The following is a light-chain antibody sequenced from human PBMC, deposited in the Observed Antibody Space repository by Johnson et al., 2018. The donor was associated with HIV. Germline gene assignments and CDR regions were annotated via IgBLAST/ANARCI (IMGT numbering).Light chain of an antibody. J-gene: IGLJ1*01. V-gene: IGLV1-51*02. Sequence: QSLLTQPPSVSAAPGQKVTISCSGSSSNIGNNYVSWYQQLPGTAPKLLIYENTKRPSGIPDRFSGSKSGTSATLGIPGLQPGDEADYYCGTWDSSLSDGVFGTGTKVTVL. CDR2: ENT. CDR3: GTWDSSLSDGV. CDR1: SSNIGNNY.